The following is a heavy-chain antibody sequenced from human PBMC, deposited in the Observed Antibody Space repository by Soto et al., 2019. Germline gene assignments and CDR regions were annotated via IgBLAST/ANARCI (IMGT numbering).Heavy chain of an antibody. V-gene: IGHV3-23*01. CDR3: AKGRETTSIFDY. D-gene: IGHD4-17*01. CDR2: IPGSGDFT. CDR1: GFTFSIDA. Sequence: PGESLKISCVASGFTFSIDAMSWVRQAPGKGLERVSLIPGSGDFTEYAGSVKGRFTISRDNSKNTVSLQMNSLRTDDTAVYYCAKGRETTSIFDYRGQRILVTVAS. J-gene: IGHJ4*02.